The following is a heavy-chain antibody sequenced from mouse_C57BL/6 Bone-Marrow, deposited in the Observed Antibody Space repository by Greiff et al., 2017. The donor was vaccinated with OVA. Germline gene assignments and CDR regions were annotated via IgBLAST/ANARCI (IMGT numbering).Heavy chain of an antibody. CDR2: IYPRSGNT. V-gene: IGHV1-81*01. CDR1: GYTFTSYG. D-gene: IGHD1-1*01. J-gene: IGHJ3*01. Sequence: QVQLQQSGAELARPGASVKLSCKASGYTFTSYGISWVKQRTGQGLEWIGEIYPRSGNTYYNEKFKGQATLTADKSSSTAYMELRSLTSEDSAVYFCANYYGSSSAWCAYWGQGTLVTVSA. CDR3: ANYYGSSSAWCAY.